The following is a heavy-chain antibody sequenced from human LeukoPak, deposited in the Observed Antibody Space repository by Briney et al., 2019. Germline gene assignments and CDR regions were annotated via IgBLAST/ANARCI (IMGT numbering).Heavy chain of an antibody. CDR2: IYPRDGST. CDR1: GYTFTGYH. CDR3: ARDQEGFDY. V-gene: IGHV1-46*01. Sequence: ASVKVSCKASGYTFTGYHMHWVRQAPGQGLEWMGMIYPRDGSTSYAQKFQGRVTVTRDTSTSTVHMELSGLRSEDTAVYYCARDQEGFDYWGQGTLVTVSS. J-gene: IGHJ4*02.